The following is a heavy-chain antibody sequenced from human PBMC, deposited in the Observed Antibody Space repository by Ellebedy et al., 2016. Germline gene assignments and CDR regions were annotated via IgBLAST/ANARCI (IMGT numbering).Heavy chain of an antibody. V-gene: IGHV3-21*04. D-gene: IGHD6-13*01. CDR2: ISSSSSYI. CDR3: VKGASSGSWVTMDR. Sequence: GGSLRLSCAASGFTFSSYSMNWVRQAPGKGLEWVSSISSSSSYIYYADSVKGRFTISRDNSRNTLYLQMNSLRVEDTALYYCVKGASSGSWVTMDRWGQGALVTVSS. CDR1: GFTFSSYS. J-gene: IGHJ5*02.